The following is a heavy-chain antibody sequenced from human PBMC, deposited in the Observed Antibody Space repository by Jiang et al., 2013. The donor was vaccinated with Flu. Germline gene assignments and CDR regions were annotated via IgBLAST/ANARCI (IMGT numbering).Heavy chain of an antibody. J-gene: IGHJ4*02. Sequence: YAMNWVRQAPWTRALSGRDGSTPTLGPQRLPRAFTGRFVFSLDTSVNTAYLQISSLKAEDTAVYYCARSDYIIDYWGQGTLVTVSS. V-gene: IGHV7-4-1*02. D-gene: IGHD4-11*01. CDR3: ARSDYIIDY. CDR1: YA. CDR2: STPTLGP.